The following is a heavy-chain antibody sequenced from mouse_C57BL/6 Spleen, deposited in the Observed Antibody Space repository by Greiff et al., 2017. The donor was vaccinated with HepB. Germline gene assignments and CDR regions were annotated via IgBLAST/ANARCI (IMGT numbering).Heavy chain of an antibody. V-gene: IGHV1-82*01. CDR2: IYPGDGDT. CDR3: ARGGHYYGTFDY. CDR1: GYAFSSSW. J-gene: IGHJ2*01. D-gene: IGHD1-1*01. Sequence: QVQLQQSGPELVKPGASVKISCKASGYAFSSSWMNWVKQRPGKGLEWIGRIYPGDGDTNYNGKFKGKATLTADKSSSTAYMQLSSLTSEDSAVYFCARGGHYYGTFDYWGQGTTLTVSS.